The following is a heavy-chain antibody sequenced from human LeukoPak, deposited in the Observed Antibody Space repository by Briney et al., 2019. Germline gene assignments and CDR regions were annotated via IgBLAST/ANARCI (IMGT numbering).Heavy chain of an antibody. Sequence: GGSLRLSCAASGFTFSSYSMNWVRQAPGKGLEWVSSISSSSSYIYYADSVKGRFTISRDNAKNSLYLQMNSLRAEDTAVYYCARQYSSGWYAYFDLWGQGTLVTVSS. D-gene: IGHD6-13*01. J-gene: IGHJ4*02. CDR3: ARQYSSGWYAYFDL. V-gene: IGHV3-21*04. CDR2: ISSSSSYI. CDR1: GFTFSSYS.